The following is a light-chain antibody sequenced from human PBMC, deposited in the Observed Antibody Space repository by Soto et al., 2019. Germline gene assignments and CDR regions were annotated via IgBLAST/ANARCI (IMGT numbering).Light chain of an antibody. J-gene: IGKJ1*01. CDR1: QSVSSSF. CDR3: QQYDSSLT. CDR2: GAS. V-gene: IGKV3-20*01. Sequence: DIVLTQSPASLSFPPGERATLSCRASQSVSSSFLAWYQQKPGQAPRLLIYGASRRATGIADRFTGSGSGTDFTLTISRLEPEDFAVYYCQQYDSSLTFGLGTKVEIK.